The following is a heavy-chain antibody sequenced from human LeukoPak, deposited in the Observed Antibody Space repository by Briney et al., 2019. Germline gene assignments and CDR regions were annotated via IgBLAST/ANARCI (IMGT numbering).Heavy chain of an antibody. D-gene: IGHD7-27*01. CDR3: ARLELGIGRQGWFDP. CDR1: GGSISSYY. Sequence: SETLSLTCTVSGGSISSYYWSWIRQPPGKGLGWIGYIYYSGSTNYNPSLKSRVTISVDTSKNQFSLKLSSVTAADTAVYYCARLELGIGRQGWFDPWGQGTLVTVSS. CDR2: IYYSGST. V-gene: IGHV4-59*08. J-gene: IGHJ5*02.